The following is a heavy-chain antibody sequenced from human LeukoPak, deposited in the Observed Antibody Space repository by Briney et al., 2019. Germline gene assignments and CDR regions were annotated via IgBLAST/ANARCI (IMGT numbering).Heavy chain of an antibody. CDR1: GGSISSSY. Sequence: SETLSLTCTVSGGSISSSYWSWIRQPPGKGLEWIGYLYYSGTTDHNPSLKSRVTISVDTSKNQFSLELSSVTAADTALYYCARDQGTWWFDPWGQGTLVTV. V-gene: IGHV4-59*01. CDR2: LYYSGTT. J-gene: IGHJ5*02. D-gene: IGHD3-10*01. CDR3: ARDQGTWWFDP.